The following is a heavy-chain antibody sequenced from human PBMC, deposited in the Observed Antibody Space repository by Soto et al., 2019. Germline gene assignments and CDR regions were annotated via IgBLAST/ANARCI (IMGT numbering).Heavy chain of an antibody. Sequence: EVQLLESGGGLVQPGGSLRLSCAASGFTFSSYAMSWVRQAPGKGLEWVSAISGSGGSTYYADSVKGRFTISRDNSKNTLYLQMNSLRAEDTAVYYCAKGLLRWFGENEGFVDPWGQGTLVTVSS. CDR1: GFTFSSYA. J-gene: IGHJ5*02. CDR3: AKGLLRWFGENEGFVDP. V-gene: IGHV3-23*01. D-gene: IGHD3-10*01. CDR2: ISGSGGST.